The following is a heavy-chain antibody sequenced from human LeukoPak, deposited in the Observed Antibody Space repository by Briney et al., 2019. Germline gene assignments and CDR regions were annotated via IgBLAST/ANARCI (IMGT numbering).Heavy chain of an antibody. CDR3: ARSASRATGYYNWFDS. V-gene: IGHV4-34*01. D-gene: IGHD3-9*01. CDR2: INHSGGT. J-gene: IGHJ5*01. CDR1: GGSFSGYY. Sequence: KASETLSLTCAVYGGSFSGYYWSWNRQPPGKGLEWIGEINHSGGTNYSPSLKSRVTISVDTSKNQFSLKVNSVTAADTAVYFCARSASRATGYYNWFDSWGQGTLVTVSP.